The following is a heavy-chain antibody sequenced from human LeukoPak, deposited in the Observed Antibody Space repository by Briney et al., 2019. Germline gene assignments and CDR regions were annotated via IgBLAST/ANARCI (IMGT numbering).Heavy chain of an antibody. CDR1: GYTFTSYG. Sequence: ASVKVSCKASGYTFTSYGINWVRQATGQGLEWMGWMNPNSGNTGYAQKFQGRVTMTRNTSISTAYMELSSLRSEDTAVYYCARGTYDSSGYYIDYWGQGTLVTVSS. CDR2: MNPNSGNT. CDR3: ARGTYDSSGYYIDY. V-gene: IGHV1-8*01. J-gene: IGHJ4*02. D-gene: IGHD3-22*01.